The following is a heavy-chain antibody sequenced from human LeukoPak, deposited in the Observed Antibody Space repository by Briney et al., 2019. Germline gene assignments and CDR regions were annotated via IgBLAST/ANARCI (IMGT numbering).Heavy chain of an antibody. CDR3: ARGFDDYYAASGATWVYFDY. V-gene: IGHV4-30-2*01. D-gene: IGHD2-15*01. Sequence: SETLSLTCDVSGGSVSSADYSWSWIGQPPGKGLEWIGFIFHGGSSYYNPSLKSRVTISIDRSKNQFSLELNSVTAADTAVYYCARGFDDYYAASGATWVYFDYWGQGSLVTVSS. CDR1: GGSVSSADYS. CDR2: IFHGGSS. J-gene: IGHJ4*02.